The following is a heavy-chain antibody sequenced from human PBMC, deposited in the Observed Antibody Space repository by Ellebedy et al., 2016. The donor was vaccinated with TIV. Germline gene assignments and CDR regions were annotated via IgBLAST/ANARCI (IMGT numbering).Heavy chain of an antibody. V-gene: IGHV3-33*01. CDR2: IWYDGSNK. D-gene: IGHD5-18*01. CDR1: GFTFSSYG. Sequence: GGSLRLSXAASGFTFSSYGMHWVRQAPGKGLEWVAVIWYDGSNKYYADSVKGRFTISRDNSKNTLYLQMNSLRAEDTAVYYCARDVDTAMVSLDWGQGTLVTVSS. CDR3: ARDVDTAMVSLD. J-gene: IGHJ4*02.